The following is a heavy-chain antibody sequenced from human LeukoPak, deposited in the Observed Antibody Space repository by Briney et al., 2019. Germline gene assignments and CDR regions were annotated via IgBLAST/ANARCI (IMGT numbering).Heavy chain of an antibody. D-gene: IGHD1-7*01. CDR2: INPSGGST. V-gene: IGHV1-46*01. CDR1: GYSFINYY. Sequence: ASVKVSCKASGYSFINYYIHWVRQAPGQGLEWMGIINPSGGSTSYAQKFQGRVTMTRDMSTSTVYMELNSLRSEDTAVYYCARAWEAAAGNYGVIDYWGQGTLVTVSS. CDR3: ARAWEAAAGNYGVIDY. J-gene: IGHJ4*02.